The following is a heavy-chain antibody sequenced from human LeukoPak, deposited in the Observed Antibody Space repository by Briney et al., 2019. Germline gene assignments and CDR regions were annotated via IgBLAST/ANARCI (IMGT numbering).Heavy chain of an antibody. CDR2: LFSGGST. D-gene: IGHD1-14*01. Sequence: SETLSLTCTVSDASISGYYWTWIRQPAGQGLEWIGRLFSGGSTNYNPSLKSRVSMSLDTSNNQFSLEVNFVGAADTAVYYCARGPRGLPEDWGQGTLVTVSS. J-gene: IGHJ4*02. V-gene: IGHV4-4*07. CDR1: DASISGYY. CDR3: ARGPRGLPED.